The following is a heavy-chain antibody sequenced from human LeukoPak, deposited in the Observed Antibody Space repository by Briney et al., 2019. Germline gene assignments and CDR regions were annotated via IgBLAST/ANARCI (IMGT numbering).Heavy chain of an antibody. D-gene: IGHD6-13*01. J-gene: IGHJ4*02. Sequence: SETLSLTCTVSGYSISSDYYWGWIRQPPGKGLEWIGFIYHSGSTYYNPSLKSRVTISVDTSKNQFSLKLSSVTAADTAVYYCARGHRGIAASNDFDYWGQGTLVTVSS. CDR1: GYSISSDYY. V-gene: IGHV4-38-2*02. CDR2: IYHSGST. CDR3: ARGHRGIAASNDFDY.